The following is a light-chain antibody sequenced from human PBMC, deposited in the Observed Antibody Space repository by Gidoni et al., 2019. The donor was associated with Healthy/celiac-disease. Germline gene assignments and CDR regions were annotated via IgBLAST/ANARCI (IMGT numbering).Light chain of an antibody. Sequence: DIQMTQSPSSLSASVGDRVTITCRASQSISSYLNWYQQKPGKAPKLLIYAASSLQSGVPSRFSGSGLGTDFTLTISSLRPEDFATYYCQQSYSTPRTFGQWTKVEIK. CDR1: QSISSY. CDR2: AAS. CDR3: QQSYSTPRT. V-gene: IGKV1-39*01. J-gene: IGKJ1*01.